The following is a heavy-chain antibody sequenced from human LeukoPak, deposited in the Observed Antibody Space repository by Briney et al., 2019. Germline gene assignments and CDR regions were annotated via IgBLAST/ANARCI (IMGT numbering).Heavy chain of an antibody. J-gene: IGHJ6*04. V-gene: IGHV1-3*01. CDR1: GYTFTSYA. CDR3: ARDGSGSYHNTSYYYYGMDV. D-gene: IGHD3-10*01. Sequence: ASVKGSCKASGYTFTSYAMHWVRQAPGQRLEWMGWINAGNGNTKYSQKFQGRVTITRDTSASTAYMELSSLRSEDTAVYYCARDGSGSYHNTSYYYYGMDVWGKGTTVTVSS. CDR2: INAGNGNT.